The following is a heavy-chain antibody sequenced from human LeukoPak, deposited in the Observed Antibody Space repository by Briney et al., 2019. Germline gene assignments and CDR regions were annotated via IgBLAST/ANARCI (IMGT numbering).Heavy chain of an antibody. CDR1: GGTFSNDA. D-gene: IGHD2/OR15-2a*01. Sequence: GSSVNVSCKASGGTFSNDAITWVRQAPGQGLEWMGRIVPILGFTNYPQRFEGKVTLTADKSTATAYMELSSLTSEDTAVYYCAREIGGGPYYFDYWGQGTLVTVSS. V-gene: IGHV1-69*04. CDR2: IVPILGFT. CDR3: AREIGGGPYYFDY. J-gene: IGHJ4*02.